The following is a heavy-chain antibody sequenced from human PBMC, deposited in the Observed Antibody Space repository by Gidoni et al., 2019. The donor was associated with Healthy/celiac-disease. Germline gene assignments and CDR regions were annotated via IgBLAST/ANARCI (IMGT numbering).Heavy chain of an antibody. J-gene: IGHJ5*02. D-gene: IGHD2-15*01. CDR3: ARDGLGYCSGGSCNWFDP. CDR2: IYHSGST. V-gene: IGHV4-38-2*02. Sequence: QVQLQESGPGLVKPSETLSLTCAVSGYSLSSGYYWGWIRQPPGKGLEWIGSIYHSGSTYYNPSLKSRVTISVDTSKNQFSLKLSSVTAADTAVYYCARDGLGYCSGGSCNWFDPWGQGTLVTVSS. CDR1: GYSLSSGYY.